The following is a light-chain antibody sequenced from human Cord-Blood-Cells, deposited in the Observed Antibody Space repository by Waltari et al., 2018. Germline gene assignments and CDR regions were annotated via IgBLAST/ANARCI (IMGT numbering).Light chain of an antibody. CDR2: EVS. CDR1: SSDDGGYNY. Sequence: QSALTQTASVSGSPGQSITISCTGTSSDDGGYNYVSWYQQHPGKAPKRMIYEVSILPAGVSNRYSGSKSGSTASLTISGLQAEDEGDDYCSSYTSSSTRVVGGGTKLTVL. J-gene: IGLJ2*01. CDR3: SSYTSSSTRV. V-gene: IGLV2-14*01.